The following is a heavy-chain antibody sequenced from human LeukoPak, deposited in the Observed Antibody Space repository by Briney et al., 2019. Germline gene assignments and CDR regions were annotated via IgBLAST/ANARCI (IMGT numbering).Heavy chain of an antibody. Sequence: GGSLRLSCAASGFTFDDYAMHWVRQAPGKGLEWVSGISWNSGSIGYADSVKGRFTISRDNAKNSLYLQMNSLRAEDTAVYYCARSSSGYLYYFDYWGQGTLVTVSS. V-gene: IGHV3-9*01. D-gene: IGHD3-22*01. CDR1: GFTFDDYA. CDR2: ISWNSGSI. J-gene: IGHJ4*02. CDR3: ARSSSGYLYYFDY.